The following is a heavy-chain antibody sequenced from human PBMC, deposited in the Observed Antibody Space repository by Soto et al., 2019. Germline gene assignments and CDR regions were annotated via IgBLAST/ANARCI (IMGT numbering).Heavy chain of an antibody. Sequence: SGPTLVNPTQTLTLTCTFSGFPLSTSGMCVSWIRQPPGKALERLALIDWDDDKYYSTSLKTRLTISKDTSKNQVVLTMTNMDPVDTATYYCARIKRGYYDSSGSPSWYFDLWGRGTLVTV. D-gene: IGHD3-22*01. CDR3: ARIKRGYYDSSGSPSWYFDL. CDR2: IDWDDDK. CDR1: GFPLSTSGMC. J-gene: IGHJ2*01. V-gene: IGHV2-70*01.